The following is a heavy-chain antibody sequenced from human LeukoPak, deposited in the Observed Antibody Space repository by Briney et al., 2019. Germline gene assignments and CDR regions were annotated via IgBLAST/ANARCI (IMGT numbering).Heavy chain of an antibody. CDR1: GGSISSSSYY. D-gene: IGHD6-6*01. Sequence: SETLSLTCTVSGGSISSSSYYWGWSRQPPGKGLEWIGSIYYSGSTYYNPSLKSRVTISVDTSKNQFSLKLSSVTAADTAVYYCARDTPYSSSSEFDYWGQGTLVTVSS. CDR2: IYYSGST. V-gene: IGHV4-39*07. CDR3: ARDTPYSSSSEFDY. J-gene: IGHJ4*02.